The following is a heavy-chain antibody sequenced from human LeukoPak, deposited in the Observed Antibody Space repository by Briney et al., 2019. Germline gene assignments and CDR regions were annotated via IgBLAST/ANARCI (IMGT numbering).Heavy chain of an antibody. CDR1: GYTFTSYG. CDR2: ISAYNGDT. J-gene: IGHJ3*02. D-gene: IGHD3-10*01. CDR3: ARHYGAGKDDAFHI. Sequence: ASVKVSCKASGYTFTSYGISWVRQAPGQGLEWMGWISAYNGDTNYAQKVQGRVTMTTETSTNTAYMELRSLRSDDTAVYYCARHYGAGKDDAFHIWGQGTMVTVSS. V-gene: IGHV1-18*01.